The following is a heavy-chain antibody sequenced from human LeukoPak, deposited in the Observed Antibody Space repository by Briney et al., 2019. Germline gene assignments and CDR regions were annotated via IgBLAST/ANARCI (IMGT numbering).Heavy chain of an antibody. CDR3: AKDQGFGELSFYGMDV. J-gene: IGHJ6*02. CDR1: GFTFSDYG. V-gene: IGHV3-30*18. CDR2: ISYDGSNE. Sequence: GGSLRLSCAASGFTFSDYGMHWVRQAPGKGLEWVAGISYDGSNEYYAGSVKGRFTISRDKSKNTLYMQMNSLRLEDTAVYYCAKDQGFGELSFYGMDVWGLGTTVTVSS. D-gene: IGHD3-16*02.